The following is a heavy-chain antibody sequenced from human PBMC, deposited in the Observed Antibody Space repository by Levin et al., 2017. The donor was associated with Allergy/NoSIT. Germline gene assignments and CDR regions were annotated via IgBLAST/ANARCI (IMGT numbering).Heavy chain of an antibody. D-gene: IGHD3-22*01. CDR1: GFTFRSSG. V-gene: IGHV3-30*18. Sequence: LSLPCAASGFTFRSSGMHWVRQAPGKGLEWVAVISPDGSNRYYGDFVKGRFTISRDNSKNTLYLQMNSLRAEDTAVFYCAKVHDSGGYYGAFDIWGQGTMVTVSS. J-gene: IGHJ3*02. CDR2: ISPDGSNR. CDR3: AKVHDSGGYYGAFDI.